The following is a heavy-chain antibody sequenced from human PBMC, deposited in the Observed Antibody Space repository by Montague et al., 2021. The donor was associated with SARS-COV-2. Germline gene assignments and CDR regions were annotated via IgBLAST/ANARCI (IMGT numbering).Heavy chain of an antibody. CDR1: GSTFDDYG. CDR3: SRGYNYGPFNL. D-gene: IGHD5-18*01. J-gene: IGHJ4*02. CDR2: INRNGDTT. Sequence: SLRLSCAASGSTFDDYGMSWVRQAPGKGLEWVSGINRNGDTTDYGDSVKGRFIISRDNVKNSLYLQMNSLIAEDTALYYCSRGYNYGPFNLWGQGTLVTVTS. V-gene: IGHV3-20*04.